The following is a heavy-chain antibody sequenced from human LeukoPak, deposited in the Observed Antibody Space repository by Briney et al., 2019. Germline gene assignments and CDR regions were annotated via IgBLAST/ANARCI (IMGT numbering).Heavy chain of an antibody. CDR1: GFIFSNAW. CDR2: ISSSSSTI. D-gene: IGHD3-22*01. CDR3: ARAAYYYDSSGYYFDY. J-gene: IGHJ4*02. Sequence: PGGSLRLSCAASGFIFSNAWMNWVRQAPGKGLEWVSYISSSSSTIYYADSVKGRFTISRDNAKNSLYLQMNSLRAEDTAVYYCARAAYYYDSSGYYFDYWGQGTLVTVSS. V-gene: IGHV3-48*01.